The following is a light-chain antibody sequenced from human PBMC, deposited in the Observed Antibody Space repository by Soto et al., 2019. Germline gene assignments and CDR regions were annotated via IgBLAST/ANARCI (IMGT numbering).Light chain of an antibody. CDR3: QQYNSYLYT. CDR1: QSISSW. V-gene: IGKV1-5*03. CDR2: KAS. Sequence: DIQMTQSPSTLSASVGDRVTITCRASQSISSWLAWYQQKPGKAPKLLIYKASSLESGVPSRFSGSGSGTDFTLTISSLQPDDFATYYCQQYNSYLYTFGQGTKLDIK. J-gene: IGKJ2*01.